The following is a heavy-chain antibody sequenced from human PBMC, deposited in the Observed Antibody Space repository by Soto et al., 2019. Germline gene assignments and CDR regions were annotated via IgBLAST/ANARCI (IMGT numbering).Heavy chain of an antibody. J-gene: IGHJ6*02. CDR1: GGSISSGGYY. CDR3: ARNYYDSSGYYPLPYYYYYGRDV. V-gene: IGHV4-31*03. Sequence: SETLSLTCTVSGGSISSGGYYWSLIRQHPGKGLEWIGYIYYSGSTYYNPSLKIRVTISVDTSKNQFSLKLSSVTAADTAVYYCARNYYDSSGYYPLPYYYYYGRDVWGQGTTGTVSS. CDR2: IYYSGST. D-gene: IGHD3-22*01.